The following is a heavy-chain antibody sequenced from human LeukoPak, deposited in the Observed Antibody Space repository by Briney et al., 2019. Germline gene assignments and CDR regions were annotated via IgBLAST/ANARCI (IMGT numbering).Heavy chain of an antibody. CDR2: ISGSGGGT. Sequence: PGESLRLSCATSGFTFSSSAMSWVRQPPGKGLAWVSTISGSGGGTYYADSVKGRFTISRDNSKNTLYLQMNSLRAEDTAVFYCGKLFYSSGMYHFDYWGQGTLVTVSS. V-gene: IGHV3-23*01. D-gene: IGHD3-10*01. CDR3: GKLFYSSGMYHFDY. CDR1: GFTFSSSA. J-gene: IGHJ4*02.